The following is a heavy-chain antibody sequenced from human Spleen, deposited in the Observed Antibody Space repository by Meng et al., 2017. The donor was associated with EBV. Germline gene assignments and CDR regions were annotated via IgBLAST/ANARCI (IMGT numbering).Heavy chain of an antibody. CDR3: ARDRSEMAGSWGGY. Sequence: QVNRVRSEARVGKPGASVPDACKAYGYTFIHYGINWVRQAPGQGLEWMGWVSPYNGYTSYAQNLKGRVTMTTDTSTNTAYMTLRSLRSDDTAVYYCARDRSEMAGSWGGYWGQGSLVTSPQ. CDR2: VSPYNGYT. D-gene: IGHD5-24*01. J-gene: IGHJ4*01. V-gene: IGHV1-18*01. CDR1: GYTFIHYG.